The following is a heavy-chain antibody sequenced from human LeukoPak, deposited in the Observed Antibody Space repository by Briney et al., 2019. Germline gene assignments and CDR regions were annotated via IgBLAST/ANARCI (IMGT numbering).Heavy chain of an antibody. V-gene: IGHV4-39*01. CDR3: ARQLGVYSSSSGGAFDI. CDR2: IYYSGST. D-gene: IGHD6-6*01. CDR1: GGSISSGSYY. J-gene: IGHJ3*02. Sequence: SETQSLTCTVSGGSISSGSYYWDWIRQPPGKGLEWIGSIYYSGSTYYNPSLKSRVTISVDTSKNQFSLKLSSVTAADTAVYYCARQLGVYSSSSGGAFDIWGQGTMVTVSS.